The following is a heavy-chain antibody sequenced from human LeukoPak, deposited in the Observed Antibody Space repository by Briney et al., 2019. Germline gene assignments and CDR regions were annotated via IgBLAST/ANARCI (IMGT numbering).Heavy chain of an antibody. Sequence: SETLSLTCTVSGGSISSYYWSWIRQPPGKGLEWIGYIYYSGSTNYNPSLKSRVTISVDTSKNQFSLKLSSVTAADTAVYYCARRGRYYYGSGSYPNWFDPWGQGTLVTVSS. V-gene: IGHV4-59*12. CDR1: GGSISSYY. CDR3: ARRGRYYYGSGSYPNWFDP. CDR2: IYYSGST. D-gene: IGHD3-10*01. J-gene: IGHJ5*02.